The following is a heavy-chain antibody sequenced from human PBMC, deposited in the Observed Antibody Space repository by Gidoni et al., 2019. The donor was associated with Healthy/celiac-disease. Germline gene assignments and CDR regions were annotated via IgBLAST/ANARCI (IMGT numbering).Heavy chain of an antibody. CDR1: GYTFTNYA. CDR2: INAGNGNT. V-gene: IGHV1-3*01. J-gene: IGHJ4*02. CDR3: ARARVAVAGYFDY. Sequence: QVQLVQSGAEVKKPGASVKVSCQASGYTFTNYAMHWVCQAPGQRLEWMGWINAGNGNTKYSQKFQGRVTITRDTSASTAYMELNSLRSEDTAVYYCARARVAVAGYFDYWGQGTLVTVSS. D-gene: IGHD6-19*01.